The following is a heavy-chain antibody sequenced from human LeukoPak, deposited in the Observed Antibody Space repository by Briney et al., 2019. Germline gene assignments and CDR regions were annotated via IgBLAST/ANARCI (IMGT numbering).Heavy chain of an antibody. CDR1: GGSMTSYY. CDR2: IYYSGNT. J-gene: IGHJ4*02. CDR3: ARGRAYYGSTGYYY. Sequence: PSETLSLTCTVSGGSMTSYYWSWIRQPPGKGLEWIGYIYYSGNTNYNPSLKSRVTISVDTSKNQFSLKLSSVTASDTAVYYCARGRAYYGSTGYYYWGQGTLVTVSS. V-gene: IGHV4-59*01. D-gene: IGHD3-22*01.